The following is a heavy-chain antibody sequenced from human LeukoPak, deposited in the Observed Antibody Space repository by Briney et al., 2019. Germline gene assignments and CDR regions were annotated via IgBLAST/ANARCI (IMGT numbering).Heavy chain of an antibody. CDR2: IYYSGST. J-gene: IGHJ6*03. D-gene: IGHD6-6*01. CDR1: GGSMNNYY. Sequence: SETLSLTCTVSGGSMNNYYWSWIRQPPGKGLEGIGFIYYSGSTNYNPSLKSRVTISVDTSKNQFSLRLSSVTAADTAVYYCAREGTARSYYYYMDVWGKGTTVTVSS. V-gene: IGHV4-59*01. CDR3: AREGTARSYYYYMDV.